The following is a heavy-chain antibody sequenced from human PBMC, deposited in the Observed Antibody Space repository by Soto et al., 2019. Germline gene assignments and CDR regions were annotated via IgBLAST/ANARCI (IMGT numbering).Heavy chain of an antibody. J-gene: IGHJ6*03. CDR1: GFTFSSYS. CDR3: AGGITGTTEGGVYYYYYYMDV. V-gene: IGHV3-21*01. CDR2: ISSSSSYI. D-gene: IGHD1-20*01. Sequence: GGSLRLSCAASGFTFSSYSMNWVRQAPGKGLEWVSSISSSSSYIYYADSVKGRFTISRDNAKNSLYLQMNSLRAEDTAVYYCAGGITGTTEGGVYYYYYYMDVWGKGTTVTVSS.